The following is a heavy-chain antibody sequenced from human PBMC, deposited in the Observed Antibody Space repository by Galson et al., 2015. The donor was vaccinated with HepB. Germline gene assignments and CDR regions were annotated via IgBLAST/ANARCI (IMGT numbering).Heavy chain of an antibody. CDR3: ARIPFRVTVVIAIGAFDI. CDR2: INPNSGGT. V-gene: IGHV1-2*06. J-gene: IGHJ3*02. Sequence: SVKVSCKASGYTFTGYYMHWVRQAPGQGLEWMGRINPNSGGTNYAQKFQGRVTMTRDTSISTAYMELSRLRSDDTAVYYCARIPFRVTVVIAIGAFDIWGQGTMVTVSS. CDR1: GYTFTGYY. D-gene: IGHD2-21*01.